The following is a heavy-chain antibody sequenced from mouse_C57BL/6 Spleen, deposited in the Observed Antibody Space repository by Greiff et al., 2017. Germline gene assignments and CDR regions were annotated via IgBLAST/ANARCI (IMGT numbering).Heavy chain of an antibody. Sequence: EVQLVESGPVLVKPGASVKMSCKASGYTFTDYYMNWVKQSHGKSLEWIGVINPYNGGTSYNQKFKSKATLTVDKSSSTAYMELNSLTSEDSAVYYCARGDYYGSSYGWYFDVWGTGTTVTVSS. J-gene: IGHJ1*03. CDR1: GYTFTDYY. CDR2: INPYNGGT. CDR3: ARGDYYGSSYGWYFDV. D-gene: IGHD1-1*01. V-gene: IGHV1-19*01.